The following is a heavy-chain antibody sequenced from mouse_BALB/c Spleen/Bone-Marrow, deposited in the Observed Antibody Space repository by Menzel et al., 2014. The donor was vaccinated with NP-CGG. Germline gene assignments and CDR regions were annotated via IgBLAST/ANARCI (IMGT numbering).Heavy chain of an antibody. J-gene: IGHJ4*01. V-gene: IGHV3-6*02. D-gene: IGHD2-4*01. CDR2: ISYDGSN. Sequence: ESGPGLVKPSQSLSLTCSVTGYSITGGYFWNWIRQFPRNKLEWMGYISYDGSNNYNPSLKNRISIIRDTSRNQFFLKLNSVTTEDTAEYFCTRALMIVTGPMDYWGQGTSVTVSS. CDR3: TRALMIVTGPMDY. CDR1: GYSITGGYF.